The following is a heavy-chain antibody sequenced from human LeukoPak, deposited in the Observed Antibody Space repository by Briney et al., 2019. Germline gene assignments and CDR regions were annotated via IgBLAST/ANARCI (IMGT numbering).Heavy chain of an antibody. Sequence: SETLSLTCTVSGGSISSYYWSWIRQPPGKGLEWIGYIYYSGSTNYNPSLKSRVTISVDTSKNQFSLKLSSVTAADTAVYYCARGQEYYDFWSGKTLYGMDVWGQGTTVTVSS. D-gene: IGHD3-3*01. CDR2: IYYSGST. V-gene: IGHV4-59*01. CDR3: ARGQEYYDFWSGKTLYGMDV. J-gene: IGHJ6*02. CDR1: GGSISSYY.